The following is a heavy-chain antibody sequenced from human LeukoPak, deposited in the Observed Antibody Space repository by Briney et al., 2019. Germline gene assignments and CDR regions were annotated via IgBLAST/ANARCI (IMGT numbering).Heavy chain of an antibody. CDR1: GFTFSDYY. CDR2: ISSSGSTT. J-gene: IGHJ4*02. V-gene: IGHV3-11*01. D-gene: IGHD1-14*01. CDR3: AREPEGYYFDY. Sequence: PGGSLRLSCAASGFTFSDYYMTWIRQAPGKGLEWVSYISSSGSTTHYADSVKGRFTISRDNAKNSLYVQMNNLRAEDTAVYCAREPEGYYFDYWGQGTLVTVSS.